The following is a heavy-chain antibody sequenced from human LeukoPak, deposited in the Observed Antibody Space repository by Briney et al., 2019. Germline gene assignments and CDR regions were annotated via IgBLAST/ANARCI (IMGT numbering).Heavy chain of an antibody. CDR3: ARGATEQQLAKVRKGIDDY. J-gene: IGHJ4*02. Sequence: SETLSLTCAVSGDSINNNNWWTWVRQSPEKGLEWIGEIYHGGKTNYNPSLKSRVTISLDLSNNQFSMKLTSVTAADTAVYYCARGATEQQLAKVRKGIDDYWGQGTLVTVSS. V-gene: IGHV4-4*02. CDR2: IYHGGKT. CDR1: GDSINNNNW. D-gene: IGHD6-13*01.